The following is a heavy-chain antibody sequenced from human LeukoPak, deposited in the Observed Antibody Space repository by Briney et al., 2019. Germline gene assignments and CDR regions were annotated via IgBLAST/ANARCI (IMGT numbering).Heavy chain of an antibody. CDR1: GFTFSSYS. Sequence: NPGGSLRLSCAASGFTFSSYSMNWVRQAPGKGLEWVSSISSSSYIYYADSVKGRFTISRDNAKNSLYLQMNSLRAEDTAVYYCARDGAIAARPSVLDYWGQGTLVTVSS. V-gene: IGHV3-21*06. D-gene: IGHD6-6*01. CDR3: ARDGAIAARPSVLDY. J-gene: IGHJ4*02. CDR2: ISSSSYI.